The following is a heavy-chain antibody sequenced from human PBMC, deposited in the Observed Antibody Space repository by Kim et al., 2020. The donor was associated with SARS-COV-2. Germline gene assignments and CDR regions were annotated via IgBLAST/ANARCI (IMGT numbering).Heavy chain of an antibody. CDR3: ARGYYYDSTYFDY. CDR2: IYYSGST. D-gene: IGHD3-22*01. Sequence: SETLSLTCTVSGGSISSYYWSWIRQPPGKGLEWIGYIYYSGSTNYNPSLKSRVTISVDTSKNQFSLKLSSVTAADTAVYYCARGYYYDSTYFDYWGQGTLVTVSS. CDR1: GGSISSYY. J-gene: IGHJ4*02. V-gene: IGHV4-59*01.